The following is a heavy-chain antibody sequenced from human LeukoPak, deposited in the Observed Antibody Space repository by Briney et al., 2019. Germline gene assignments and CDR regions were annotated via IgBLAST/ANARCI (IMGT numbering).Heavy chain of an antibody. Sequence: PGGSLRLSCAASGFTFSSYAMSWVRQAPGKGLEWVSAISGSGGSTYYADSVKGRFTISRDNSKSTLYLQMNSLRAEDTAVYYCAKDETYYDYVWGSYHKYYFDYWGQGTLVTVSS. CDR3: AKDETYYDYVWGSYHKYYFDY. CDR2: ISGSGGST. J-gene: IGHJ4*02. V-gene: IGHV3-23*01. D-gene: IGHD3-16*02. CDR1: GFTFSSYA.